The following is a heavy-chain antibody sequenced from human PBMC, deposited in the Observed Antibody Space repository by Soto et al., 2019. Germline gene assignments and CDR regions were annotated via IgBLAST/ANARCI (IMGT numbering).Heavy chain of an antibody. D-gene: IGHD3-3*01. Sequence: PSEPLSLTCTVSGGSISISSYYWGWILQPPGKGLEWIGSIYYSGSTYYNPSLKSRVTISVDTSNNQFSLKLSSVTAADTAVYYCARRITIFGVASPGYYYGMDVWGQGTTVTVSS. CDR3: ARRITIFGVASPGYYYGMDV. CDR1: GGSISISSYY. CDR2: IYYSGST. J-gene: IGHJ6*02. V-gene: IGHV4-39*01.